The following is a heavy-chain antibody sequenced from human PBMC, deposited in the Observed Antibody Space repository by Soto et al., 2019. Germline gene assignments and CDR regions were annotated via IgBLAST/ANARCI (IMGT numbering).Heavy chain of an antibody. D-gene: IGHD5-18*01. CDR3: ATLGGTAMVKIDY. V-gene: IGHV1-69*06. CDR2: IIPIFGTA. Sequence: QVQLVQSGAEVKKPGSSVKVSCKASGGTFSSYSISWVRQAPGQGLEWMGGIIPIFGTANYAQKFQGRVTITADKSTRTDYMEMSSLRSEDTAVYYCATLGGTAMVKIDYWGQGTLVTVSS. J-gene: IGHJ4*02. CDR1: GGTFSSYS.